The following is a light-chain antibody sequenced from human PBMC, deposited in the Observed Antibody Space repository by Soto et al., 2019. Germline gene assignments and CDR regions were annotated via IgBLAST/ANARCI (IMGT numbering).Light chain of an antibody. CDR3: AAWDDSLNGRGV. CDR1: SSNIGSNT. CDR2: SNN. V-gene: IGLV1-44*01. Sequence: QSVLTQPPSASGTPGQRVTISCSGSSSNIGSNTVNWYQQLPGTDPKLLIYSNNQRPSGVPDRFSASKSGTSASLAISGLQSEDEADYYCAAWDDSLNGRGVFGGGTKLTVL. J-gene: IGLJ3*02.